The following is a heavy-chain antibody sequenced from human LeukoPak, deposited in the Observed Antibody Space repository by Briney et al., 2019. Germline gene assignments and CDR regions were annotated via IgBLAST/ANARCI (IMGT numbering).Heavy chain of an antibody. Sequence: GGSLRLSCAASGFTFSSYARTWVRRAPGKGLEWVSAISGSGTSTYYADSVKGRFTISRDNSKNSLYLQMNSLRAEDTAVYYCAKRDSGSHDVDYWGQGTLVTVSP. CDR1: GFTFSSYA. J-gene: IGHJ4*02. CDR2: ISGSGTST. V-gene: IGHV3-23*01. CDR3: AKRDSGSHDVDY. D-gene: IGHD1-26*01.